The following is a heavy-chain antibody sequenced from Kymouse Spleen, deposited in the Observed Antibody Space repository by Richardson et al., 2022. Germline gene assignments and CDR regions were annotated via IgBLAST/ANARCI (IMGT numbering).Heavy chain of an antibody. V-gene: IGHV3-9*01. Sequence: EVQLVESGGGLVQPGRSLRLSCAASGFTFDDYAMHWVRQAPGKGLEWVSGISWNSGSIGYADSVKGRFTISRDNAKNSLYLQMNSLRAEDTALYYCAKGRITMVRGAFDYWGQGTLVTVSS. CDR3: AKGRITMVRGAFDY. D-gene: IGHD3-10*01. J-gene: IGHJ4*02. CDR2: ISWNSGSI. CDR1: GFTFDDYA.